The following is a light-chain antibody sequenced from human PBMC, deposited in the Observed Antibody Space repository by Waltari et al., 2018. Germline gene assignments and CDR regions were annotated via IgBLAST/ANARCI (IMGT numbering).Light chain of an antibody. J-gene: IGLJ1*01. CDR2: EVT. CDR1: SSDIGKYTY. V-gene: IGLV2-23*02. Sequence: QYALTQPASVSGSPGQSITISCTGTSSDIGKYTYVSWYQHLPCKVPKVMISEVTKRPSGVSNRFSGSKSGNTASLTIAGLQADDEAEYYCCSDAGSGTYVFGTGTKLTVV. CDR3: CSDAGSGTYV.